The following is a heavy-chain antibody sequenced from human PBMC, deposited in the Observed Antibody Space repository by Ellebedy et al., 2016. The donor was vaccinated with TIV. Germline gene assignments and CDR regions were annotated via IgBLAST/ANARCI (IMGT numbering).Heavy chain of an antibody. Sequence: SVKVSXKASGGTFSSYAISWVRQAPGQGLEWMGGIIPIFGTANYAQKFQGRVTITADESTSTAYMELSSLRSDDTAVYYCARDLGYSHGYRYWGQGTLVTVSS. D-gene: IGHD5-18*01. CDR1: GGTFSSYA. CDR2: IIPIFGTA. J-gene: IGHJ4*02. V-gene: IGHV1-69*13. CDR3: ARDLGYSHGYRY.